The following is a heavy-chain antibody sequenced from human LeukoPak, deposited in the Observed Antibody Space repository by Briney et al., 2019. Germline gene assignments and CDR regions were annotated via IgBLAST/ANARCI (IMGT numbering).Heavy chain of an antibody. J-gene: IGHJ4*02. CDR1: GYTFTSYA. V-gene: IGHV7-4-1*02. CDR3: ARGTITSAAGTIYFDY. CDR2: INTNTGNP. D-gene: IGHD6-13*01. Sequence: ASVKVSCKASGYTFTSYAMNWVRQAPGQGLEWMGWINTNTGNPTYAQGFTGRFVFSLDTSVSTAFLQISSLKAEDTAVYYCARGTITSAAGTIYFDYWGQGTLVTVSS.